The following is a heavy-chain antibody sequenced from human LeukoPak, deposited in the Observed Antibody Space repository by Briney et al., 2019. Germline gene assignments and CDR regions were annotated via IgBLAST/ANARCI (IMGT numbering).Heavy chain of an antibody. CDR3: ARAALGYCSSTSCFNFDY. Sequence: SETLSLTCTVSGGSISSGGYYWSWIRQHPGKGLEWIGYIYYGGSTYYNPSLKSRVTISVDTSKNQFSLKLSSVTAADTAVYYCARAALGYCSSTSCFNFDYWGQGTLVTVSS. D-gene: IGHD2-2*01. CDR2: IYYGGST. V-gene: IGHV4-31*03. J-gene: IGHJ4*02. CDR1: GGSISSGGYY.